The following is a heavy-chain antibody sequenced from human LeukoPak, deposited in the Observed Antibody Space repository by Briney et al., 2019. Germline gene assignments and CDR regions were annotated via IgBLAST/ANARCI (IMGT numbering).Heavy chain of an antibody. CDR2: IIPIFGTA. CDR1: GGTFSSYA. D-gene: IGHD2-2*01. Sequence: GASVKVSCKASGGTFSSYAISWVRQAPGQGLEWMGGIIPIFGTANYAQKFQGRVTITADESTSTAYMELSSLRSEDTAVYYCAFVVVPAAADLPYYYYYYTDVWGKGTTVTVSS. CDR3: AFVVVPAAADLPYYYYYYTDV. J-gene: IGHJ6*03. V-gene: IGHV1-69*13.